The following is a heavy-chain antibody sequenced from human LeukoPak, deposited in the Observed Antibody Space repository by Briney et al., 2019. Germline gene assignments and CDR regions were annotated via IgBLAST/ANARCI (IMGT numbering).Heavy chain of an antibody. V-gene: IGHV3-48*04. J-gene: IGHJ5*02. CDR1: GFTFSTYS. CDR2: ISSSSSTI. CDR3: ARDAGGGWYNDWFDP. D-gene: IGHD6-19*01. Sequence: PGGSLRLSCAASGFTFSTYSMNWVRQAPGKGLEWVSYISSSSSTIYYADSVKGRFTISRDNAKNSLYLQMNSLRAEDTAVYYCARDAGGGWYNDWFDPWGQGTLVTVSS.